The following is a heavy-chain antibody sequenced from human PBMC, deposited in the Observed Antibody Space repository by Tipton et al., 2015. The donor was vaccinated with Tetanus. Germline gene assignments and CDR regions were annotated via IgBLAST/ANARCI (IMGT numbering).Heavy chain of an antibody. CDR2: INHSGST. J-gene: IGHJ4*02. CDR3: IGYDYGDYYFDY. CDR1: GGSFSGYY. V-gene: IGHV4-34*01. Sequence: TLSLTCAVYGGSFSGYYWSWIRQPPGKGLEWIGEINHSGSTNYNPSLKSRVTISVDTSKNQFSLKLSSVTAADTAVYFCIGYDYGDYYFDYWGQGTLVTVSS. D-gene: IGHD4-17*01.